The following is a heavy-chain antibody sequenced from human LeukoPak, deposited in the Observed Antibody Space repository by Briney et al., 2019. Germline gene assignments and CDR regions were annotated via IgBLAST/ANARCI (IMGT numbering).Heavy chain of an antibody. CDR1: GGTFSSYA. Sequence: SVKVSCKASGGTFSSYAISWVRQAPGQGLEWMGGIIPIFGTANYAQKFQGRVTMTTDTSTSTAYMELRSLRSDDTAVYYCARYHDSSGSLGYWGQGTLVTVSS. J-gene: IGHJ4*02. V-gene: IGHV1-69*05. CDR2: IIPIFGTA. CDR3: ARYHDSSGSLGY. D-gene: IGHD3-22*01.